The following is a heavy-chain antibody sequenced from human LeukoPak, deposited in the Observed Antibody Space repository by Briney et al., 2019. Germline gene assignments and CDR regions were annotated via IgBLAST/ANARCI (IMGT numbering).Heavy chain of an antibody. CDR2: ISGSGGST. Sequence: GGSLRLSCGDSRFTFSTYVMSWVRQAPGKGLEWVSGISGSGGSTYYADSVKGRFIISRDNSNKTLYLQMSSLSAEDTAVYYCARSPNYYKSFDYWGQGTLVTVSS. CDR3: ARSPNYYKSFDY. J-gene: IGHJ4*02. CDR1: RFTFSTYV. V-gene: IGHV3-23*01. D-gene: IGHD3-22*01.